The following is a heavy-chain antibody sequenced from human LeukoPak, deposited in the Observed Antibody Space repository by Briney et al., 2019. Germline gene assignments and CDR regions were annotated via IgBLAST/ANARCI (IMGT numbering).Heavy chain of an antibody. Sequence: PSETLSLTCTVSGGSITSYYWSWIRQPPGKGLEWIGYFYYSGSTNYNPSLKSRVTISVDTSKNQLSLKLSSVTAADTAVYYCARDRMAGDYWGQGTLVTVSS. J-gene: IGHJ4*02. D-gene: IGHD5-24*01. CDR3: ARDRMAGDY. CDR2: FYYSGST. CDR1: GGSITSYY. V-gene: IGHV4-59*01.